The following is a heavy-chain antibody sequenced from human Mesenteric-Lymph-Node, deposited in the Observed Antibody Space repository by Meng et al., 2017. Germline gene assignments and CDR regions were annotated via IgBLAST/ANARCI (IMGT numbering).Heavy chain of an antibody. V-gene: IGHV1-18*01. CDR2: ISAYNGNT. CDR1: GYTFTSYG. J-gene: IGHJ4*02. D-gene: IGHD3-3*01. CDR3: ARPKLYYDFWSGYYLFDY. Sequence: QVQLVQAGDEVKEPGASVKVSCKASGYTFTSYGISWVRQAPGQGLEWMGWISAYNGNTNYAQKLQGRVTMTTDTSTSTAYMELRSLRSDDTAVYYCARPKLYYDFWSGYYLFDYWGQGTLVTVSS.